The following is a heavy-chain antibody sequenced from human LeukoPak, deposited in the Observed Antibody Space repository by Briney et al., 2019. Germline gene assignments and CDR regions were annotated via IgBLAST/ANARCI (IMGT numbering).Heavy chain of an antibody. CDR2: ISCSGGST. V-gene: IGHV3-23*01. J-gene: IGHJ4*02. D-gene: IGHD3-10*01. CDR3: AKDRGFGEYFPFFY. Sequence: PGGSLRLSCAASGFTFSTYAMSWVSQTPEKGLEWVSAISCSGGSTYYADSVKGRFTIPRDNSKNTLYLQMNSLRAEATAVYYCAKDRGFGEYFPFFYWGQGTLVTVSS. CDR1: GFTFSTYA.